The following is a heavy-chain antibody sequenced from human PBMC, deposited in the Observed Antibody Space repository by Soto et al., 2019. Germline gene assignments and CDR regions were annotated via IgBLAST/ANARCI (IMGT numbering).Heavy chain of an antibody. V-gene: IGHV4-39*01. D-gene: IGHD3-22*01. CDR3: ARGAENYYDSSGYYSNWFDP. CDR2: IYYSGSP. J-gene: IGHJ5*02. Sequence: PSETLSLTCTVSGGSISSSSYYWGWIRQPPGKGLEWIGSIYYSGSPYYTPSLKSRVTISVDTSKNQFSLKLSSVTAADTAVYYCARGAENYYDSSGYYSNWFDPWGQGTLVTVSS. CDR1: GGSISSSSYY.